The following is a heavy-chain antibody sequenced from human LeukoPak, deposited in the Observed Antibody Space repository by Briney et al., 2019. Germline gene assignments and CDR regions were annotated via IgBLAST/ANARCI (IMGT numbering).Heavy chain of an antibody. CDR1: GYTFTTYA. V-gene: IGHV1-3*01. J-gene: IGHJ4*02. Sequence: GASVKVSCKASGYTFTTYAIHWVRQAPRQRLEWMGWINAGNGDTKYSQTFQDRVTITRDTSASTAYMELGSLRSEDTAVYYCARRQGDGDYGFYFDYWGQGTLVTVSS. CDR3: ARRQGDGDYGFYFDY. D-gene: IGHD4-17*01. CDR2: INAGNGDT.